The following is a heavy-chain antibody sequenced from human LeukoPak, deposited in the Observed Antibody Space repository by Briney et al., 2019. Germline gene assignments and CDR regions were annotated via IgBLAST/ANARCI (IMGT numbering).Heavy chain of an antibody. Sequence: GGSLRLSCAASGFRFSDFGMHWVHQAPGKGLEWVAVIWYDRSKKFYADSVEGRFTISSDNSKNTLFLQMNSLRDEDTAVYYCAKGDNYKPLYFDNWGQGSLVTVTA. V-gene: IGHV3-33*06. CDR3: AKGDNYKPLYFDN. D-gene: IGHD1-20*01. J-gene: IGHJ4*02. CDR1: GFRFSDFG. CDR2: IWYDRSKK.